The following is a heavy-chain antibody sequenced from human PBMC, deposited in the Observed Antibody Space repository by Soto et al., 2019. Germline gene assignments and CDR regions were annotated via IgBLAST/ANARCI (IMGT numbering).Heavy chain of an antibody. D-gene: IGHD2-21*01. Sequence: QVHLVQSGGEVKKSGASVKVSCKASGYTFTHYGISWVRQAPGQGLEWMGWISAYNGNTYYTQKVQGRVTMTTDTSTNTAYMELRSLRSDDTAVYYCARDVPAPAALLWDYWGQGTLVTVSS. CDR2: ISAYNGNT. CDR3: ARDVPAPAALLWDY. V-gene: IGHV1-18*04. CDR1: GYTFTHYG. J-gene: IGHJ4*02.